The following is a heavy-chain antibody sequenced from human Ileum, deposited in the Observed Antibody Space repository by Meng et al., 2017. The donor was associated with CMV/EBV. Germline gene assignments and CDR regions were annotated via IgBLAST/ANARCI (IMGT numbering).Heavy chain of an antibody. V-gene: IGHV1-69*10. CDR2: IIPILGIA. CDR3: ARTGPGGATIFCY. J-gene: IGHJ4*02. CDR1: GGTFSSYA. Sequence: KAAGGTFSSYAISWVRQAPGQGLEWMGGIIPILGIANYAQKFQGRVTITADKSTSTAYMELSSLRSEDTAVYYCARTGPGGATIFCYWGQGTLVTVSS. D-gene: IGHD1-26*01.